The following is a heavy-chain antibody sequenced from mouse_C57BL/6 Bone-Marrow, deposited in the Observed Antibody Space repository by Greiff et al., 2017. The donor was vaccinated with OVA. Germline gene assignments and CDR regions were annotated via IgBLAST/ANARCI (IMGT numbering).Heavy chain of an antibody. CDR2: IWRGGST. D-gene: IGHD1-1*01. J-gene: IGHJ1*03. CDR3: AKTGVITTVEATRDWYFDV. Sequence: VQLQQSGPGLVQPSQSLSITCTVSGFSLTSYGVHWVRQPPGKGLEWLGVIWRGGSTDYNAAFISRLSTSKDNSKSQVFFKMNSLQADDTAIYYCAKTGVITTVEATRDWYFDVWGTGTTLTVSS. V-gene: IGHV2-4*01. CDR1: GFSLTSYG.